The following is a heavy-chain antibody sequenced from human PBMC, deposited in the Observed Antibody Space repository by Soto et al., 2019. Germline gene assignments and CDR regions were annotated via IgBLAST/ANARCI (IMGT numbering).Heavy chain of an antibody. Sequence: ESGGGLVKPGGSLRLSCAASGFIFGDYYMSWIRQAPGKGLEWISYIGSSGSTIYYADSVRGRFTISRDNGKNSLYLEMNSLRVEDTAVYYCAREDCSRSSCYVAFDIWGQGTMVTVSS. J-gene: IGHJ3*02. V-gene: IGHV3-11*01. CDR3: AREDCSRSSCYVAFDI. D-gene: IGHD2-2*01. CDR2: IGSSGSTI. CDR1: GFIFGDYY.